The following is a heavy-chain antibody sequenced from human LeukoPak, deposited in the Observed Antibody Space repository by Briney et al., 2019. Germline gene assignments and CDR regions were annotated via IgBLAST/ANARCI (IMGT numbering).Heavy chain of an antibody. CDR2: ISGSGGST. V-gene: IGHV3-23*01. J-gene: IGHJ4*02. Sequence: GGSLRLSCAASGFAFSSYAMSWVRQAPGKGLEWVSAISGSGGSTYYADSVKGRFTISRDNSKNTLYLQMNSLRAEDTAVYYCAKDSYYYDSSGYLISHYFDYWGQGTLVTVSS. CDR3: AKDSYYYDSSGYLISHYFDY. CDR1: GFAFSSYA. D-gene: IGHD3-22*01.